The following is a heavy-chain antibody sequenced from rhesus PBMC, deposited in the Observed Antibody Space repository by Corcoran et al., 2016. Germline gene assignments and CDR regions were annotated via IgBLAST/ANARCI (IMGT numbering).Heavy chain of an antibody. D-gene: IGHD2-21*01. Sequence: QVQLQESGPGLVKPSETLSLTCAVSGGSISSSNGWSWIRQPPGKGLEWIGYISVSSGRPSYNPSLKSGCTISTATSKNQFSRKLSSVTAADTAVYYCARYCTGSGCPYGLDSWGQGVVVTVSS. V-gene: IGHV4-65*01. CDR2: ISVSSGRP. CDR3: ARYCTGSGCPYGLDS. J-gene: IGHJ6*01. CDR1: GGSISSSNG.